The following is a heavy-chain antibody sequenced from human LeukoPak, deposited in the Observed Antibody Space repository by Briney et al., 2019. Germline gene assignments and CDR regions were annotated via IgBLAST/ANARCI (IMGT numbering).Heavy chain of an antibody. CDR3: ARDRLGDEVDCSGGTCHNNTFDY. V-gene: IGHV1-69*04. Sequence: WSSVKVSCKASGGTFSRYAISWVRQAPGHGLEWMERIIPILGITNSAQKFQGRVTLTADKSASTAYMELRSLRSEDTAVYYCARDRLGDEVDCSGGTCHNNTFDYWGQGTLVTVSS. CDR2: IIPILGIT. D-gene: IGHD2-15*01. CDR1: GGTFSRYA. J-gene: IGHJ4*02.